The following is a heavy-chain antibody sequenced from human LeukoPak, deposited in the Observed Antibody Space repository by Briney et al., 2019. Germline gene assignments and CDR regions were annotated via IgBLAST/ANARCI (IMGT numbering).Heavy chain of an antibody. V-gene: IGHV3-48*01. CDR3: VTWDYYYGMDV. J-gene: IGHJ6*02. D-gene: IGHD1-26*01. CDR1: GFTFSSSN. Sequence: AGGSLRLSCAASGFTFSSSNMNWVRQPPVKGLEWVSYISSSSITKNYADSVKGRFTISRDNAKNSLYLQMNSLRAEDTAVYYCVTWDYYYGMDVWGQGTTVTVSS. CDR2: ISSSSITK.